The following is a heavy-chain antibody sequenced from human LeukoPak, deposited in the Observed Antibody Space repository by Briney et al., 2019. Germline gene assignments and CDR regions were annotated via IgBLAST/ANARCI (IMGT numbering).Heavy chain of an antibody. V-gene: IGHV4-59*01. CDR1: VGSMSSYY. CDR3: ARERYGNYGDY. D-gene: IGHD4-11*01. CDR2: IYYRVGA. Sequence: SETLCHSRTVCVGSMSSYYWSWIRPPLRKGLEWVGHIYYRVGAIYNLSLNSRVTLSIDTSNNQLPLSLSSVTAADTAVYYCARERYGNYGDY. J-gene: IGHJ4*03.